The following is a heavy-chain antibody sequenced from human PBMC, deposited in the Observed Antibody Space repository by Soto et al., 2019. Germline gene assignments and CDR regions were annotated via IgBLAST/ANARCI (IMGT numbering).Heavy chain of an antibody. CDR1: GGSISSSNW. CDR3: ASKSELVPLSPEYFQH. D-gene: IGHD6-13*01. CDR2: IYHSGST. J-gene: IGHJ1*01. V-gene: IGHV4-4*02. Sequence: QVQLQESGPGLVKPSGTLPLTCAVSGGSISSSNWWSWVRQPPGKGLEWIGEIYHSGSTNYNPSLKSRVTISVDKSKNQFSLKLSSVTAADTAVYYCASKSELVPLSPEYFQHWGQGTLVTVSS.